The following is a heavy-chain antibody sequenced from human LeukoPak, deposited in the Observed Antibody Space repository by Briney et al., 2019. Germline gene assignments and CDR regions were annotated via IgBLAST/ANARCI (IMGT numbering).Heavy chain of an antibody. V-gene: IGHV3-23*01. CDR2: NSGSGGSR. D-gene: IGHD5-18*01. CDR1: GFTFSSYA. J-gene: IGHJ4*02. CDR3: ARDELSDTNGHSYGTNFDH. Sequence: GGSLRLSCEGSGFTFSSYAMSWVRQAQGKGLERVSSNSGSGGSRYYGDSVKGRFTVFRDNSRNTLYLQMNSLRAEDTAVYYCARDELSDTNGHSYGTNFDHWGQGTLVTVSS.